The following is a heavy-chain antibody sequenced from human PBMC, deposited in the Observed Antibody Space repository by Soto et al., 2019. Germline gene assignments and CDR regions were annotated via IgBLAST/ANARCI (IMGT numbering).Heavy chain of an antibody. Sequence: QVQLVESGGGVVQPGRSLRLSCAASGFTFSSYGMHWVRQAPGKGLEWVAVISYDGSNKYYADSVKGRFTISRDNSKNTLYLQMNSLRAEATAVYYCAKSDYGDYVLPPFYWGQGTQVTVSS. D-gene: IGHD4-17*01. J-gene: IGHJ4*02. V-gene: IGHV3-30*18. CDR2: ISYDGSNK. CDR3: AKSDYGDYVLPPFY. CDR1: GFTFSSYG.